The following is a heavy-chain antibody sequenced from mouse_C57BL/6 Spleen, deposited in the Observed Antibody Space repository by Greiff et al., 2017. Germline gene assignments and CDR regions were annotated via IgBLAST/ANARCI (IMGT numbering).Heavy chain of an antibody. CDR2: INPSHGGT. D-gene: IGHD1-1*01. V-gene: IGHV1-53*01. J-gene: IGHJ3*01. CDR3: ARSGDYYGSSFAY. CDR1: GYTFTSYW. Sequence: QVQLQQPGTELVKPGASVKLSCKASGYTFTSYWVHWVQQRPGHGLEWIGNINPSHGGTNYNEQFKSKATLTVDKSSSTAYMQLSILTSEDSAVYYCARSGDYYGSSFAYWGQGTLVTVSA.